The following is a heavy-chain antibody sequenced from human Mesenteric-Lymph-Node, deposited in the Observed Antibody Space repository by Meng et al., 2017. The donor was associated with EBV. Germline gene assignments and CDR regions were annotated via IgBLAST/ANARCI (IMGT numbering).Heavy chain of an antibody. Sequence: VQLVQSGFELEKPGASVKVSCKASGHTSSTYAMNWVRQAPGQGLEWMGIIHPRGTNTRYTQKFQDRVTMTRDTSTSTVYMELSSLTSEDTAVYYCARAPLDHYYDSRTGGLDPWGQGTLVTVSS. CDR2: IHPRGTNT. V-gene: IGHV1-46*01. J-gene: IGHJ5*02. CDR3: ARAPLDHYYDSRTGGLDP. D-gene: IGHD3-22*01. CDR1: GHTSSTYA.